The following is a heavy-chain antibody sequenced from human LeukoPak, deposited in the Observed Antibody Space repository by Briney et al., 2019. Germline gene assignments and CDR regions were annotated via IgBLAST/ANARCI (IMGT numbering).Heavy chain of an antibody. V-gene: IGHV1-2*06. CDR2: INPNSGGP. CDR1: GYTFTGYY. J-gene: IGHJ3*02. CDR3: ARVVGELTDAFDI. D-gene: IGHD1-26*01. Sequence: ASVKVSCKASGYTFTGYYIHWVRQAPGQGLERMGRINPNSGGPNYAQRFQGRVTMTRDTSISTAYMELSRLRSDDTAVYYCARVVGELTDAFDIWGQGTMVTVSS.